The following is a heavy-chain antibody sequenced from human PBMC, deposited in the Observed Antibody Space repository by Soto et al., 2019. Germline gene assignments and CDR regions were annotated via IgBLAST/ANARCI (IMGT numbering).Heavy chain of an antibody. CDR3: ARTFCSGGGCYSEFDY. Sequence: QITLKESGPTLVKPTQTLTLTCTFSGFSLSTSGVGVGWIRQPPGKALEWLALIYWDDDKRYSPSLKSRLTITKDTSKKQVVLTMTNMDPVDTATYYCARTFCSGGGCYSEFDYWGQGTLVTVSS. CDR2: IYWDDDK. D-gene: IGHD2-15*01. CDR1: GFSLSTSGVG. J-gene: IGHJ4*02. V-gene: IGHV2-5*02.